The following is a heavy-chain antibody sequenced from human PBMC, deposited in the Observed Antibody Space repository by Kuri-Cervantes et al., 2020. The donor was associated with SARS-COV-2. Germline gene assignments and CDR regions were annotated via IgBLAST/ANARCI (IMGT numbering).Heavy chain of an antibody. CDR2: IYSGGST. CDR3: AKRQQLVRGGFDY. CDR1: GFTVSSNY. J-gene: IGHJ4*02. V-gene: IGHV3-66*01. D-gene: IGHD6-13*01. Sequence: GESLKISCAASGFTVSSNYMSWVRQAPGKGLEWVSVIYSGGSTYYADSVKGRFTISRDNSKNTLYLQMNSLRAEDTAVYYCAKRQQLVRGGFDYWGQGTLVTVSS.